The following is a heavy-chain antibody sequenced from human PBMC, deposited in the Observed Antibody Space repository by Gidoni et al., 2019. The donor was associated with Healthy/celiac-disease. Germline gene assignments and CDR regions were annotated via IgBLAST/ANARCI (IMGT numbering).Heavy chain of an antibody. Sequence: QVQLQQWGAGLLKPSETLSLTCAVYGGSFSGYYWSWIRQPPGKGLEWIGEINHSGSTNYNQSLKSRVTISVDTSKNQFSLKLSSVTAADTAVYYCARGKGGGSYGYWGQGTLVTVSS. CDR1: GGSFSGYY. V-gene: IGHV4-34*01. CDR3: ARGKGGGSYGY. CDR2: INHSGST. D-gene: IGHD1-26*01. J-gene: IGHJ4*02.